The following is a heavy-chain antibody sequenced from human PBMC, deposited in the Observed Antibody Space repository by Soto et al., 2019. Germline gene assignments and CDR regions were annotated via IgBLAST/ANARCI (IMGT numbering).Heavy chain of an antibody. CDR2: INRDGTMT. V-gene: IGHV3-74*01. D-gene: IGHD2-21*02. J-gene: IGHJ5*02. Sequence: EVQLVESGGGLVQPGGSLRLSCAASGFTFSSYWMHWVRQVPGKGLVWVSRINRDGTMTSYADFVKGRFTISRDNAKNTLFLQMHDLTVEDTAVYYCVWESYCGVYGYPSWGQGTPVTVTS. CDR3: VWESYCGVYGYPS. CDR1: GFTFSSYW.